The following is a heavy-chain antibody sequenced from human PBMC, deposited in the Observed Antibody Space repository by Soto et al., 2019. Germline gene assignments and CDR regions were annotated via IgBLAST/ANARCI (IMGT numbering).Heavy chain of an antibody. CDR2: IYYSGST. V-gene: IGHV4-59*01. D-gene: IGHD4-17*01. J-gene: IGHJ6*03. CDR3: ARAFSGGTTEIYYYDYMDV. Sequence: SETLSLTCTVSGGSIRSYYWSWIRQPPGKGLEWIGYIYYSGSTKYKPSLKSRVTISVDTSKNQFSLKLSSVTAADTAVYYCARAFSGGTTEIYYYDYMDVWGKGTTVTVSS. CDR1: GGSIRSYY.